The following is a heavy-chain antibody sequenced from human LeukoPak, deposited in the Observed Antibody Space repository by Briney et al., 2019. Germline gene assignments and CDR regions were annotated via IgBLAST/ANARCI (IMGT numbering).Heavy chain of an antibody. CDR3: ARVGDTSGYFHYFDY. CDR1: GGSISSFY. J-gene: IGHJ4*02. D-gene: IGHD2-2*03. CDR2: ISYGGGT. V-gene: IGHV4-59*08. Sequence: SETLSLTCAVSGGSISSFYWSWVRQPPGKGLEWIGCISYGGGTTYNPSLKRRFSMSIATAKNQFSLRLSSVTAADTAQYYCARVGDTSGYFHYFDYWGQGTLVTAPS.